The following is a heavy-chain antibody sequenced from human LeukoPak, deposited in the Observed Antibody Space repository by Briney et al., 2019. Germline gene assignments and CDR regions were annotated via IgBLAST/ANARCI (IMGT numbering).Heavy chain of an antibody. J-gene: IGHJ4*02. CDR2: IYTTGNT. Sequence: SETLSFTCSVSGGSISSYYWSWIRQPAGKGREWIGRIYTTGNTDYNPSLKSRVTMSVDTSKNQFSLNLSSVTAADTAVYYCARDARGWSGFDYWGQGTLVTVSS. V-gene: IGHV4-4*07. D-gene: IGHD3-3*01. CDR3: ARDARGWSGFDY. CDR1: GGSISSYY.